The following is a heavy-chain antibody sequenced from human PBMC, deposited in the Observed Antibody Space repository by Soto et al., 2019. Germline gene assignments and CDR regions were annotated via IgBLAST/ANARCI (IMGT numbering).Heavy chain of an antibody. CDR1: GGSFTSNNW. D-gene: IGHD1-7*01. Sequence: SETLSLTCAVSGGSFTSNNWWTWVRQPPGQGLEWIGEIYRTGSTNYNPPLMSRVTISLDKSENQFSLKVTSLTAADTAVYYCASRDPGTSVDYWGQGTLVTVSS. CDR3: ASRDPGTSVDY. V-gene: IGHV4-4*02. J-gene: IGHJ4*02. CDR2: IYRTGST.